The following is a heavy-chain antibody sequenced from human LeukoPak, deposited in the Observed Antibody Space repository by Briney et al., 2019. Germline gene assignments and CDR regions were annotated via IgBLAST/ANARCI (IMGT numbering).Heavy chain of an antibody. D-gene: IGHD2-15*01. Sequence: PGRSLRLSCTASGFTFGDYATSWFRQAPGKGLEWVGFIRSKAYGGTTEYAASVKGRFTISRDDSKSIAYLQMNSLKTEDTAVYYCTRGKGDQGWYWGQGTLVTVSS. CDR2: IRSKAYGGTT. J-gene: IGHJ4*02. CDR1: GFTFGDYA. CDR3: TRGKGDQGWY. V-gene: IGHV3-49*03.